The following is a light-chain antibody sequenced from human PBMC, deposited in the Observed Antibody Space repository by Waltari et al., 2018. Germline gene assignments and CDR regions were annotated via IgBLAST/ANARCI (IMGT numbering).Light chain of an antibody. CDR2: EAS. V-gene: IGKV1-5*03. J-gene: IGKJ2*03. Sequence: DIQMSQSPSTLSASVGDTVTITCRASQSVSWLAWYQQKPGEAPKPLIYEASTLERGVPSRFSGRGSGTEFTLTISSLQPDDFATFFCQQYDTYSPHSFGQGTKLEIK. CDR1: QSVSW. CDR3: QQYDTYSPHS.